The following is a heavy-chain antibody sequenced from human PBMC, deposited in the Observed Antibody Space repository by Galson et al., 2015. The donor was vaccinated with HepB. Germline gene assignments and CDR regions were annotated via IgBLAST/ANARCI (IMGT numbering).Heavy chain of an antibody. Sequence: SLRLSCAASGFTFSSYWMSWVRQAPGKGLEWVANIKQDGSEKYYVDSVKGRFTISRDNAKNLLYLQMNSLRAEDTAVYYCARAFSMYYYDSSAPDAFDIWGQGTMVTVSS. D-gene: IGHD3-22*01. CDR3: ARAFSMYYYDSSAPDAFDI. J-gene: IGHJ3*02. V-gene: IGHV3-7*03. CDR1: GFTFSSYW. CDR2: IKQDGSEK.